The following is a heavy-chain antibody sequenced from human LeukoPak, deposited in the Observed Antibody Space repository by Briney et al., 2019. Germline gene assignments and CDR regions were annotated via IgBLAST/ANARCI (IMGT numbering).Heavy chain of an antibody. J-gene: IGHJ4*02. D-gene: IGHD6-25*01. CDR2: ISSISNYI. CDR3: ARGGLQSQRLDLLDS. CDR1: GFTFTSYN. Sequence: GSLRLSCAASGFTFTSYNMDWVRQAPGRGLEWLSSISSISNYIYYAESVKGRFTISRDNAKNLLYLQMDSLRAEDMAIYYCARGGLQSQRLDLLDSWGQGVLVTVSS. V-gene: IGHV3-21*01.